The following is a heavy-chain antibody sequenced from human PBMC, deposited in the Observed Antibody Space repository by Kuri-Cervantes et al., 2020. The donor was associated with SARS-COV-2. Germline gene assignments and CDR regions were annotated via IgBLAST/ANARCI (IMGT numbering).Heavy chain of an antibody. D-gene: IGHD1-26*01. V-gene: IGHV4-34*01. CDR2: INHSGST. CDR3: ARDQSGSYYFGYFDY. CDR1: GGSFSGYY. Sequence: SETLSLTCAVYGGSFSGYYWSWIRQPPGKGLEWIGEINHSGSTNYNPSLKSRVTISVDTSKYQFSLKLSSVTAADTAVYYCARDQSGSYYFGYFDYWGQGTLVTVSS. J-gene: IGHJ4*02.